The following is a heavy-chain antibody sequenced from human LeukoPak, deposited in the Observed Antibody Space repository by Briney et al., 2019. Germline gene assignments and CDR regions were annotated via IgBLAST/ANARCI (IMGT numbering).Heavy chain of an antibody. J-gene: IGHJ4*02. Sequence: ASVKVSCKASGYTFTSYGISWVRQAPGQGLEWMGWISAYNGNTNYAQKLQGRVTMTTDTSTSTAYMELRSLRSGDTAVYYCARVSRHYYDSSGYQGGDYWGQGTLVTVSS. CDR1: GYTFTSYG. D-gene: IGHD3-22*01. CDR3: ARVSRHYYDSSGYQGGDY. V-gene: IGHV1-18*01. CDR2: ISAYNGNT.